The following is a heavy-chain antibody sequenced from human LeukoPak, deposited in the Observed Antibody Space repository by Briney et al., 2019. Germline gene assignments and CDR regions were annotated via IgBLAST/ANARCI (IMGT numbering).Heavy chain of an antibody. V-gene: IGHV4-34*01. J-gene: IGHJ4*02. D-gene: IGHD5-18*01. CDR3: ARGTWDTAMAVDY. Sequence: SETLSLTCTVSGGSISSYFWTWIRQPPGKGLEWIGEINHSGSTNYNPSLKSRVTISVDTSKNQFSLKLSSVTAADTAVYYCARGTWDTAMAVDYWGQGTLVTVSS. CDR1: GGSISSYF. CDR2: INHSGST.